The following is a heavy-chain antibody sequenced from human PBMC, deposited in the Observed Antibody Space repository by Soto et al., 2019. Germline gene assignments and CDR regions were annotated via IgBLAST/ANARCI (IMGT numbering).Heavy chain of an antibody. D-gene: IGHD3-16*01. CDR3: ARRFPMITEPYFDY. J-gene: IGHJ4*02. CDR1: GGSISSGGYY. Sequence: SETLSLTCTVSGGSISSGGYYWSWIRQHPGKGLEWIGYIYYSGSTYYNPSLKSRVTISVDTSKNQFSLKLSSVTAADTAVYYCARRFPMITEPYFDYWGQGTLVTVSS. V-gene: IGHV4-31*03. CDR2: IYYSGST.